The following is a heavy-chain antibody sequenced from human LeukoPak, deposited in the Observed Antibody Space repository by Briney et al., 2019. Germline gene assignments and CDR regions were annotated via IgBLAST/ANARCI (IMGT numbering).Heavy chain of an antibody. CDR1: GFTFSSYG. CDR3: ARAMGGFTYGYPSDY. CDR2: IWYDGSNK. J-gene: IGHJ4*02. D-gene: IGHD5-18*01. Sequence: GRSLRLSCAASGFTFSSYGMHWVRQAPGKGLEWVAVIWYDGSNKYYADSVKGRFTISRDNSKNTLYLQMNSLRAEDTAVYYCARAMGGFTYGYPSDYWGQGTPVTVSS. V-gene: IGHV3-33*01.